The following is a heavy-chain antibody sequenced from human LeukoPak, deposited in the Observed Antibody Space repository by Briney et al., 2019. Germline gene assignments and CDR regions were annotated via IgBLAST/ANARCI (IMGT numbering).Heavy chain of an antibody. Sequence: GGSLRLSCAASGFTFSGSAMHWVRQASGKGLEWVGRISSKANSYATAYAASVKGRFTISRDDSKNTAYLQMNSLKTEDTAVYYCNLRYTAADYWGQGTLVTVSS. CDR1: GFTFSGSA. CDR2: ISSKANSYAT. D-gene: IGHD5-18*01. J-gene: IGHJ4*02. V-gene: IGHV3-73*01. CDR3: NLRYTAADY.